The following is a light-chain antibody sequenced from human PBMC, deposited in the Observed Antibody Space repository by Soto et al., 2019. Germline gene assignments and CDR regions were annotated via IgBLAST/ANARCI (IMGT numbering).Light chain of an antibody. V-gene: IGKV3-11*01. CDR3: HQRSNWPPVT. J-gene: IGKJ5*01. Sequence: EIVLTQSPATLSLAPGERATLSCRASQSVDTYLAWYQQKPGQAPRLLIYDASNRATGIPARFSGSGSGTDFTLTISSLEPEDFAIYYCHQRSNWPPVTFGQGTRLEI. CDR2: DAS. CDR1: QSVDTY.